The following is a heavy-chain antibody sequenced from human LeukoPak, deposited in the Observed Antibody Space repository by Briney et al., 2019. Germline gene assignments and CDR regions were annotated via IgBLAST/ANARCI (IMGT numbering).Heavy chain of an antibody. CDR1: GFMFDDYG. CDR3: ARDYDYGDYPGY. Sequence: GGSLRLSCAAPGFMFDDYGMSWVRQAPGKGLEWVSGINWNGGRTGYADPVKGRFTISRDNAKNSLYLQMNSLRAEDTALYYCARDYDYGDYPGYWGQGTLVTVSS. D-gene: IGHD4-17*01. V-gene: IGHV3-20*04. CDR2: INWNGGRT. J-gene: IGHJ4*02.